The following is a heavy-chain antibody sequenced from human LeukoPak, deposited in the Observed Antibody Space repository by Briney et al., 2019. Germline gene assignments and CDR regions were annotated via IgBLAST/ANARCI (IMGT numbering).Heavy chain of an antibody. CDR3: ARDITMLRGVGWFDP. CDR2: IYYSGST. CDR1: GGSISSGDYY. V-gene: IGHV4-30-4*01. J-gene: IGHJ5*02. Sequence: PSETLSLTCTVSGGSISSGDYYWGWIRQPPGKGLEWIGYIYYSGSTYDNPSLKSQITISVDTSTNQFSLKLSSVTAADTAVYYCARDITMLRGVGWFDPWGQGTLVTVSS. D-gene: IGHD3-10*01.